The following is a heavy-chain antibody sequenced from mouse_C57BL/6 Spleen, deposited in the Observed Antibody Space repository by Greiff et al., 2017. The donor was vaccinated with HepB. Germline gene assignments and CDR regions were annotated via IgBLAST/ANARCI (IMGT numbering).Heavy chain of an antibody. CDR1: GYTFTSYW. CDR2: IDPSDSET. CDR3: ARELNWDEGY. D-gene: IGHD4-1*01. V-gene: IGHV1-52*01. Sequence: VQLQQSGAELVRPGSSVKLSCKASGYTFTSYWMHWVKQRPIQGLEWIGNIDPSDSETHYNQKFKDKATLTVDKSSSTAYMQLSSLTSEDSAVYYCARELNWDEGYWGQGTTLTVSS. J-gene: IGHJ2*01.